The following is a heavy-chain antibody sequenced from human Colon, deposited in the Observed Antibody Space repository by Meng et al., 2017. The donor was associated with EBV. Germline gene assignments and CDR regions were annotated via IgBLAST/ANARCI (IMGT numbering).Heavy chain of an antibody. Sequence: QGLLQGSGPGLVKPSETLSLTCAVSGGSISSVYWWTWVRQSPGKGLEWIGEIYHSGSTNYNPSLKSRVTISVDKSKNQFSLKLTSVTAADTAVYYCARGGYYSFDYWGQRTLVTVSS. V-gene: IGHV4-4*02. J-gene: IGHJ4*02. CDR2: IYHSGST. CDR3: ARGGYYSFDY. D-gene: IGHD5-18*01. CDR1: GGSISSVYW.